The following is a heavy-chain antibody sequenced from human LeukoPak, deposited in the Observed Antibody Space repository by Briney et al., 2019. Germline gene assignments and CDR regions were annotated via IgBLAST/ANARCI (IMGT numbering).Heavy chain of an antibody. CDR2: IKQDGSEK. CDR3: ARHGVRFLEWLLYGGSDYMDV. D-gene: IGHD3-3*01. V-gene: IGHV3-7*01. Sequence: GGSLRLSCAASGFTFSSYWMSWVRQAPGKGLEWVANIKQDGSEKYYVDSVKGRFTVSRDNAKNSLYLQMNSLRAEDTAVYYCARHGVRFLEWLLYGGSDYMDVWGKGTTVTVSS. CDR1: GFTFSSYW. J-gene: IGHJ6*03.